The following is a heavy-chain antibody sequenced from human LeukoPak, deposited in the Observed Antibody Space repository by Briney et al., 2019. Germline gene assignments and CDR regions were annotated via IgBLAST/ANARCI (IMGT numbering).Heavy chain of an antibody. Sequence: SETLSLTCTVSGGSISSGSYYWSWIRQPAGKGLEWIGRIYTSGSTNYNPSLKSRVTISVDTSKNQFSLKLSSVTAADTAVYYCARDAPPPDSVVPAGGTFDPWGQGTLVTVSS. D-gene: IGHD2-2*01. CDR3: ARDAPPPDSVVPAGGTFDP. J-gene: IGHJ5*02. V-gene: IGHV4-61*02. CDR1: GGSISSGSYY. CDR2: IYTSGST.